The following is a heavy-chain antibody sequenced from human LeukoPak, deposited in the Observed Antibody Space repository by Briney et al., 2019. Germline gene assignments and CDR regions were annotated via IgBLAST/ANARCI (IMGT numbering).Heavy chain of an antibody. J-gene: IGHJ6*03. V-gene: IGHV1-18*01. Sequence: GASVKVSCKASGYTFTSYCISWVRQAPGQGLEGMGWISAYNGNTNYAQKLQGRVTMTTDTSTSTAYMELRSLRSDDTAVYYCARYAVTTGYYYYYMDVWGKGTTVTVSS. CDR1: GYTFTSYC. D-gene: IGHD4-17*01. CDR2: ISAYNGNT. CDR3: ARYAVTTGYYYYYMDV.